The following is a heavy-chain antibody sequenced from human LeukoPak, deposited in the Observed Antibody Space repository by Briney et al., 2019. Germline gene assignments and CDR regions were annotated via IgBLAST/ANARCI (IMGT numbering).Heavy chain of an antibody. J-gene: IGHJ4*02. D-gene: IGHD3-22*01. Sequence: SETLSLTCTVSGYSISRGYYWGWIRQPPGRGLEWIGSIYHSGSTYYNPSLKSRVTISVDRSKDQFSLKLSSVTAADTAVYSCARVSSYYYDSQPSPDYWGQGTLATVSS. CDR2: IYHSGST. CDR1: GYSISRGYY. CDR3: ARVSSYYYDSQPSPDY. V-gene: IGHV4-38-2*02.